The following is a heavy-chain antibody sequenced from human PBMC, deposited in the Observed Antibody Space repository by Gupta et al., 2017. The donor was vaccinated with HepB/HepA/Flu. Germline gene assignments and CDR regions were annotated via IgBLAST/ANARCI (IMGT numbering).Heavy chain of an antibody. CDR2: VNSNNGGT. CDR1: GYTFSNYY. V-gene: IGHV1-2*02. CDR3: ARAHPPDS. Sequence: QVRLVQSGAEVKKPGASVKVSCKASGYTFSNYYIHWVRQAPGQGLEWMGWVNSNNGGTQYAQKFQGRVSMTSDTSINTAFMELSGLTSDDTALYYCARAHPPDSWGQGTPVTVSS. J-gene: IGHJ4*02.